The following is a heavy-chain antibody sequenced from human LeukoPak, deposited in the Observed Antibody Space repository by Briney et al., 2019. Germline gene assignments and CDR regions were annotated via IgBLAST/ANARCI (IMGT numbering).Heavy chain of an antibody. V-gene: IGHV3-23*01. CDR3: AKVKDYDILTGYYGYYGMDV. CDR2: ISGCGGCT. Sequence: GGALRLFCGASGFTLCSYAMSWGPPAPRKGVELVSAISGCGGCTYYADSVKGRFTISRDNSKNTLYLQMNSLRAEDTAVYYCAKVKDYDILTGYYGYYGMDVWGQGTTVTVSS. CDR1: GFTLCSYA. D-gene: IGHD3-9*01. J-gene: IGHJ6*02.